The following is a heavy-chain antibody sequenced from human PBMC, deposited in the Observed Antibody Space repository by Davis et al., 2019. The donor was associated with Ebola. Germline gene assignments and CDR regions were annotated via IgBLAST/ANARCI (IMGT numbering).Heavy chain of an antibody. CDR3: ARHRPFGDYAIDF. Sequence: GESLKISCKGSGYSFTSYWIGWVRQMPGKGLEWMGIIYPRDSDIRYRPSFEGQVTISVDRSSSTAYLQWSSLKASDTAMYYCARHRPFGDYAIDFWGQGTLVTVSS. CDR2: IYPRDSDI. J-gene: IGHJ4*02. CDR1: GYSFTSYW. V-gene: IGHV5-51*01. D-gene: IGHD4-17*01.